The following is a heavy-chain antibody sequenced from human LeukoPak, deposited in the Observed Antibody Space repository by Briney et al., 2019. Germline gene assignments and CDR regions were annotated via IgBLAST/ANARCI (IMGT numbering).Heavy chain of an antibody. Sequence: GGSLRLSCAASGFSFNDYVMTWVRQAPGKGLEWVSAISSRRASTYYADSAKSRFTISRDNSKNTLYLQMSSLRADDTATYYCARVWGPFSYSFYLYYFDYWGQGTLVTVSS. V-gene: IGHV3-23*01. CDR1: GFSFNDYV. J-gene: IGHJ4*02. CDR2: ISSRRAST. D-gene: IGHD5/OR15-5a*01. CDR3: ARVWGPFSYSFYLYYFDY.